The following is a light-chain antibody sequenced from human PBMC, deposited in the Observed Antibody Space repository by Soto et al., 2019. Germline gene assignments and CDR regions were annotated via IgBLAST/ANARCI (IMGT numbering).Light chain of an antibody. V-gene: IGLV1-40*01. J-gene: IGLJ2*01. Sequence: QSVLTQPPSVSGAPGQRVTISCTGSSSNIGADYDVHWYQHLPGKAPKLLIYGNSNRPSGVPERFSGSKSGTSASLAVTGLQAEDEADYYCQSYDSSLSVVVFGAGTKLT. CDR3: QSYDSSLSVVV. CDR1: SSNIGADYD. CDR2: GNS.